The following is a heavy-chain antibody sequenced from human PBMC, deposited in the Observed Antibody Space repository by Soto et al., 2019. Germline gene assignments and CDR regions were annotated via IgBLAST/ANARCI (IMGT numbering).Heavy chain of an antibody. V-gene: IGHV3-15*07. CDR1: DFSFSNAW. Sequence: GGSLRLSCAASDFSFSNAWMNWVRQAPGKGLEWVARIKNKAHGGTIDYAAPVKGRFTISRDDSRNTLYLQMNSLKTEDTGVYYCTPSVIFDYWGQGTLVTVSS. CDR3: TPSVIFDY. CDR2: IKNKAHGGTI. D-gene: IGHD6-6*01. J-gene: IGHJ4*02.